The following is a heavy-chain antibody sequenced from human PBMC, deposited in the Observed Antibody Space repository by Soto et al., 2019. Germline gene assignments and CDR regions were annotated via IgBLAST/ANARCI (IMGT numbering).Heavy chain of an antibody. CDR2: IYYSGST. CDR3: ARTRPSSSYYYDSSGYGVLWFDP. J-gene: IGHJ5*02. V-gene: IGHV4-31*03. D-gene: IGHD3-22*01. CDR1: GGSISRGGYY. Sequence: KPSETLSLTCSVSGGSISRGGYYWSWIRQHPGKGLEWIGYIYYSGSTYYNPYLKSRVTISVDTSKNQFSLKLSSVTAADTAVYYCARTRPSSSYYYDSSGYGVLWFDPWGQGTLVTVSS.